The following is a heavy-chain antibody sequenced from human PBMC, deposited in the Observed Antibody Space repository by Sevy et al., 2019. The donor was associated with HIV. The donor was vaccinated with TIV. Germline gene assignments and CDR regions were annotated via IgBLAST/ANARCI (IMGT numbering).Heavy chain of an antibody. CDR3: SRIRGTISPYYYFGMDV. V-gene: IGHV3-49*03. D-gene: IGHD3-10*01. J-gene: IGHJ6*02. CDR1: GFTFGDYA. CDR2: IRSKTHGGTT. Sequence: GGSLRLSCTSSGFTFGDYALRWCRQAPGKGLEWVGFIRSKTHGGTTEYAASVKGRFIISRDDSKSIAYLQMNSLKTEDTAVYYCSRIRGTISPYYYFGMDVWGQGTTVTVSS.